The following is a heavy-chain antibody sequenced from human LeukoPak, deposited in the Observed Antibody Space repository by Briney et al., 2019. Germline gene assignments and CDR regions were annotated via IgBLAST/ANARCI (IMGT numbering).Heavy chain of an antibody. J-gene: IGHJ4*02. D-gene: IGHD3-10*01. CDR1: GINVSDNY. Sequence: GGSLRLSCAASGINVSDNYINWVRQATGKGLEWISILYAGGSYYYADSVKGRFIIYRDTLRKEVFLKMSSVRVEDTAVYYCGSGSVFVLEYWGQGTLVTVSS. V-gene: IGHV3-53*01. CDR3: GSGSVFVLEY. CDR2: LYAGGSY.